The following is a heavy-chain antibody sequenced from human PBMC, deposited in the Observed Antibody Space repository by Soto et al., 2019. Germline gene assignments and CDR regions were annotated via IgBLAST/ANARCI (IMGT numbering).Heavy chain of an antibody. CDR1: GFTFSSYG. V-gene: IGHV3-30*18. CDR2: ISYDGSNK. D-gene: IGHD6-19*01. Sequence: ESGGGVVQPGRSLRLSCAASGFTFSSYGMHWVRQAPGKGLEWVAVISYDGSNKYYADSVKGRFTISRDNSKNTLYLQMNSLRAEDTAVYYCAKDHSIAVAPFDYWGQGTLVTVSS. CDR3: AKDHSIAVAPFDY. J-gene: IGHJ4*02.